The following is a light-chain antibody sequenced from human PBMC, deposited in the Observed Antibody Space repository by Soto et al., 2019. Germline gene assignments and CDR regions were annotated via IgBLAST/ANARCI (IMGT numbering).Light chain of an antibody. J-gene: IGLJ3*02. V-gene: IGLV2-14*01. CDR2: EVN. CDR3: GSYTTSSSWV. CDR1: SSDVGGYNY. Sequence: QSALTQPASVSGSPGQSITISCTGTSSDVGGYNYVSWYQQHAGKAPKLMIYEVNNRPSGVSNRFSGSKSGNTASLTISGLQAEDEADYYCGSYTTSSSWVFGGGTKLTVL.